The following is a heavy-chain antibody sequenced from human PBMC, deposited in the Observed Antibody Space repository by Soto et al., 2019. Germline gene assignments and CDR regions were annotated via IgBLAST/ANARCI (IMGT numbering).Heavy chain of an antibody. J-gene: IGHJ6*02. CDR3: ARHGYCSSTSCYQRGSTGMDV. CDR2: IYPGDSDT. CDR1: GYSFTSYG. Sequence: HVESLKICCKCSGYSFTSYGSGWVRQMPGKGLEWMGIIYPGDSDTRYSPSFQGQVTISADKSISTAYLQWSSLKASDTAMYYCARHGYCSSTSCYQRGSTGMDVWGQGTKVPVSS. V-gene: IGHV5-51*01. D-gene: IGHD2-2*03.